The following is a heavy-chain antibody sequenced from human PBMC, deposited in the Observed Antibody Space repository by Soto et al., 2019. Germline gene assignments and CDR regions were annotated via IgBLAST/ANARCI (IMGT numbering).Heavy chain of an antibody. D-gene: IGHD1-7*01. V-gene: IGHV1-2*02. CDR3: APCITGATRCRFDP. CDR1: GYTFTGYY. J-gene: IGHJ5*02. CDR2: INPNSGGT. Sequence: ASVKVSCKASGYTFTGYYMHWVRQAPGQGLEWMGWINPNSGGTNYAQKFQGRVTMTRDTSISTAYMELSRLRSDDTAVYYCAPCITGATRCRFDPWGQGTLVTVS.